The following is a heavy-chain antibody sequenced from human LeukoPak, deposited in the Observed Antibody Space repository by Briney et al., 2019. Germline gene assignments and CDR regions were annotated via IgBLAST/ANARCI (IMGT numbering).Heavy chain of an antibody. D-gene: IGHD2-2*01. CDR2: IYYSGST. J-gene: IGHJ6*02. CDR3: ARRGGVPAALGGMDV. Sequence: PSETLSLTCTVSGGSISSYYWSRIRQPPGKGLEWIGYIYYSGSTNYNPSLKSRVTISVDTSKNQFSLKLSSVTAADTAVYYCARRGGVPAALGGMDVWGQGTTVTVSS. V-gene: IGHV4-59*08. CDR1: GGSISSYY.